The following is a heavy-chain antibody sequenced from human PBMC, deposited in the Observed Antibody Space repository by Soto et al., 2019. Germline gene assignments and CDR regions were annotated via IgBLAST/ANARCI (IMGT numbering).Heavy chain of an antibody. J-gene: IGHJ3*01. CDR1: GYTFTSSG. CDR2: ISAHTGSS. D-gene: IGHD3-22*01. CDR3: ARAFFYQGSDSRGYSFDAFDF. Sequence: QVQLVQSGAEVKKPGASVKVSCKASGYTFTSSGMSWVRQAPGQGLEWMGWISAHTGSSEYAQRFQGIVPMTTDRSTSTAYMELRSLRSDDTAVYYCARAFFYQGSDSRGYSFDAFDFWGPGTLVTVSS. V-gene: IGHV1-18*01.